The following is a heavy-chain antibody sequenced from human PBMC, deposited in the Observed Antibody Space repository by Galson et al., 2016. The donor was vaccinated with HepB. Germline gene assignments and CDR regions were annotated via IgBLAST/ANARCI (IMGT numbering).Heavy chain of an antibody. V-gene: IGHV1-46*01. CDR3: ARAFASSPGDIVVVAAARNWFDS. J-gene: IGHJ5*01. CDR1: GDSFTNYF. Sequence: SVKVSCKASGDSFTNYFIHWVRQAPGQGLEWVGLINPGGGSTFYAQKFRGRLTLTRDAAASTVFMAVSSLTSEDPAVYYCARAFASSPGDIVVVAAARNWFDSWGQGTLVTVSS. D-gene: IGHD2-15*01. CDR2: INPGGGST.